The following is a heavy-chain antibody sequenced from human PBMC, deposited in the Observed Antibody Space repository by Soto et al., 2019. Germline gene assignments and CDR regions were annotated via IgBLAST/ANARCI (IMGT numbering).Heavy chain of an antibody. D-gene: IGHD3-3*01. CDR1: GFTVSSNY. CDR3: ARDTPQYYDFWSGHIL. J-gene: IGHJ4*02. V-gene: IGHV3-66*01. Sequence: GGSLRLSCAASGFTVSSNYMSWVRQAPGKGLEWVSVIYSGGSTYYADSVKGRFTISRDNSKNTLYLQMNSLRAEDTAVYYCARDTPQYYDFWSGHILWGQGTLVTVSS. CDR2: IYSGGST.